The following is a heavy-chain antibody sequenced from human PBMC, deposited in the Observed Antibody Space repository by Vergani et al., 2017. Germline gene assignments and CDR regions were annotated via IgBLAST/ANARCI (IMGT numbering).Heavy chain of an antibody. V-gene: IGHV3-74*01. D-gene: IGHD3-22*01. CDR2: LSASDRRT. CDR3: TKAGQYDSDSFHDS. Sequence: EVQLVESGGGLVQPGGSLRLSCAASGFTFSSYWMHWARHAPGKGRVWVSTLSASDRRTHYADSVKGRFTISRYNSQTTVFLQMNSLRADDSAVYYCTKAGQYDSDSFHDSWGQGALVTVAS. J-gene: IGHJ1*01. CDR1: GFTFSSYW.